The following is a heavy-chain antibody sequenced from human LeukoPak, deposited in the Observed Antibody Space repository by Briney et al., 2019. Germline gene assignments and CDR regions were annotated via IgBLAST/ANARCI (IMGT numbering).Heavy chain of an antibody. Sequence: GGSLRLSCSASGFIFSSYNMNWARQAPGQALEWVSSITSSSSHTFYADSVRGRYTISRDNAENSLYLQMNSLRDEDTAVYYCARDPYSGGYGAYYYYYMDVWGKGTTVTVSS. V-gene: IGHV3-21*01. CDR3: ARDPYSGGYGAYYYYYMDV. J-gene: IGHJ6*03. CDR1: GFIFSSYN. CDR2: ITSSSSHT. D-gene: IGHD6-19*01.